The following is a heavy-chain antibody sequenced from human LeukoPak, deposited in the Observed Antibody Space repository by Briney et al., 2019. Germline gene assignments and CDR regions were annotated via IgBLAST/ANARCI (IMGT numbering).Heavy chain of an antibody. CDR3: AKDMGNYDFWSGYPYYYYGMDV. V-gene: IGHV3-33*03. CDR2: IWYDGSNK. Sequence: QSGGSLRLSCAASRFTFSSYGMHWVRQAPGKGLEWVAVIWYDGSNKYYADSVKGRFTISRDNAKNSLYLQMNSLRAEDTALYYCAKDMGNYDFWSGYPYYYYGMDVWGQGTTVTVSS. J-gene: IGHJ6*02. CDR1: RFTFSSYG. D-gene: IGHD3-3*01.